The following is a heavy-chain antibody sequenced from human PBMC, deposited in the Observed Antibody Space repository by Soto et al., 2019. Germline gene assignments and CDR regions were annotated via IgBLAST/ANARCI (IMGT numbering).Heavy chain of an antibody. J-gene: IGHJ4*02. CDR1: GFTFSSYS. D-gene: IGHD6-13*01. CDR2: ISSSSSYI. V-gene: IGHV3-21*01. Sequence: EVQLVESGGGLVKPGGSLRLSCAASGFTFSSYSMNWVRQAPGKGLEWVSSISSSSSYIYYADSVKGRFTISRDNAKNSLYLQMNSLRAEDTAVYYCARDARTGSWYVAYYFDYWGQGTLVTVSS. CDR3: ARDARTGSWYVAYYFDY.